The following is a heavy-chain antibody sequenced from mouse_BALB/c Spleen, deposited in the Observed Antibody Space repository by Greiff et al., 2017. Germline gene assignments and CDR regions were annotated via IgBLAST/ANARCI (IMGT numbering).Heavy chain of an antibody. CDR3: ARYDVYYGYDGFAY. D-gene: IGHD2-2*01. CDR1: GFTFSDFY. J-gene: IGHJ3*01. Sequence: EVKLVESGGGLVQPGGSLRLSCATSGFTFSDFYMEWVRQPPGKRLEWIAASRNNANDYTSEYSASVKGRFIVSRDTSQSFLYLQMNALRAEDTAIYYCARYDVYYGYDGFAYWGQGTLVTVSA. CDR2: SRNNANDYTS. V-gene: IGHV7-1*02.